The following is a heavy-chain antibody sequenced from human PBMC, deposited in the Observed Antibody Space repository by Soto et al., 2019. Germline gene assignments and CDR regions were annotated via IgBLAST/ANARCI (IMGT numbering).Heavy chain of an antibody. CDR2: IYYSGST. CDR1: GGSVSSGSYY. V-gene: IGHV4-61*01. CDR3: ARGGTLGYCSSTSCYVLDY. D-gene: IGHD2-2*01. J-gene: IGHJ4*02. Sequence: SETLSLTCTVSGGSVSSGSYYWSWIRQPPGKGLEWIGYIYYSGSTNYNPSLKSRVTISVDTSKNQFSLKLSSVTAADTAVYYCARGGTLGYCSSTSCYVLDYWGQGTLVTVSS.